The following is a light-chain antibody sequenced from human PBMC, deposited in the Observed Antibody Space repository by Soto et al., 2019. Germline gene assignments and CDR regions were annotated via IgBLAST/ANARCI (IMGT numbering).Light chain of an antibody. J-gene: IGKJ4*01. V-gene: IGKV1-9*01. CDR2: LAV. Sequence: DTQLTQSPSFLSASVGDRVTITCRASEGISSYLAWYQQKPGKGPKLLVYLAVTLQSVVPSRFSGSGSGKEFTLTISSLQPEDFATYYCQQLNSYPLTFGGGTKVEIK. CDR1: EGISSY. CDR3: QQLNSYPLT.